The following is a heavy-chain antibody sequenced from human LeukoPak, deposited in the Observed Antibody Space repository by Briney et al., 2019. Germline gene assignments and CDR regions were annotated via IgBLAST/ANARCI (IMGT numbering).Heavy chain of an antibody. CDR1: GVSISSYY. V-gene: IGHV4-59*01. CDR2: ISSSGST. D-gene: IGHD4-11*01. CDR3: AKSGGTTVFDF. J-gene: IGHJ4*02. Sequence: SETLSLTCTVSGVSISSYYWNWIRQSPGKGLEWIGYISSSGSTSYNPSLKSQVTISIDTSKNQFSLKLSSVTAADTAVYYCAKSGGTTVFDFWGQGILVTVSS.